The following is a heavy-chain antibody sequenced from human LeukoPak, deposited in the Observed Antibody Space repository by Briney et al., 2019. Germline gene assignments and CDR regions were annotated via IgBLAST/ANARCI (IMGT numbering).Heavy chain of an antibody. Sequence: ASETLSLTCTVSGDSINSLDLWSWVRQPPGRGLEWIGEMYLSGTTHSNPSVKSRVTISIDKSKNQFFLNLSSVTAADTAVYYCAGLVGRYSSGLYYYYFDFWGQGTLVTVSS. CDR3: AGLVGRYSSGLYYYYFDF. CDR2: MYLSGTT. V-gene: IGHV4-4*02. D-gene: IGHD3-22*01. J-gene: IGHJ4*02. CDR1: GDSINSLDL.